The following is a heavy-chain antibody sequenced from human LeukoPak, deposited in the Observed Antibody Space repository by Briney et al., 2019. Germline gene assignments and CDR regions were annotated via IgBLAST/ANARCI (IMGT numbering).Heavy chain of an antibody. CDR3: ARVGGAMAGFPTAVDV. J-gene: IGHJ6*02. V-gene: IGHV1-2*06. Sequence: GASVKVSCKASGYTFTGYYMHWVRQAPGQGLEWMGRINPNSGGTNYAQKFQGRVTMTRDTSISTAYMELSSLRSDDTAVYYCARVGGAMAGFPTAVDVWGQGTTVTVSS. D-gene: IGHD6-19*01. CDR2: INPNSGGT. CDR1: GYTFTGYY.